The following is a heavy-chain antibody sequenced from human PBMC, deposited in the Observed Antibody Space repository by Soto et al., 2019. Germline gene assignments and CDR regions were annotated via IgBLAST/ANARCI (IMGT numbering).Heavy chain of an antibody. CDR3: TRDIRSTYFDY. CDR1: GFTFSHYC. V-gene: IGHV3-33*05. J-gene: IGHJ4*02. Sequence: GGSLRLSCAAAGFTFSHYCMHWVRQAPGKGLEWVAVISYDEKNKYYVDSVKGRFTISRDNSKSALYLQMDSLRAEDTAVYYCTRDIRSTYFDYWGQGTVVTVSS. CDR2: ISYDEKNK. D-gene: IGHD2-21*01.